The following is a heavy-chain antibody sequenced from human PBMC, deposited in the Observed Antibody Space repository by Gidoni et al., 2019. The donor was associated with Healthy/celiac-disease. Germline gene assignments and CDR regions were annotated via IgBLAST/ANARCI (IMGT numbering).Heavy chain of an antibody. CDR2: INHSGST. CDR3: ARGGGIVVVPAATVYFDY. V-gene: IGHV4-34*01. D-gene: IGHD2-2*01. Sequence: QVQLQQWGAGLLTPSETLSLTCAVYGGSFSGYYWSWIRQPPGKGLEWIGEINHSGSTNYNPSLKSRVTISVDTSKNQFSLKLSSVTAADTAVYYCARGGGIVVVPAATVYFDYWGQGTLVTVSS. J-gene: IGHJ4*02. CDR1: GGSFSGYY.